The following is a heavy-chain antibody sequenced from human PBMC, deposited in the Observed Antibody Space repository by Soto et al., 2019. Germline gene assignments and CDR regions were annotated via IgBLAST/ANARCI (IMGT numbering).Heavy chain of an antibody. CDR3: ARDGRYCSSTSCYEVAFDI. Sequence: SETLSLTCTLSGGSISSYYWSWIRQPPGKGLEWIGYIYYSGSTNYNPSLKSRVTISVDTSKNQFSLKLSSVTAADTAVYYCARDGRYCSSTSCYEVAFDIWGQGTMVTVSS. CDR2: IYYSGST. D-gene: IGHD2-2*01. J-gene: IGHJ3*02. V-gene: IGHV4-59*01. CDR1: GGSISSYY.